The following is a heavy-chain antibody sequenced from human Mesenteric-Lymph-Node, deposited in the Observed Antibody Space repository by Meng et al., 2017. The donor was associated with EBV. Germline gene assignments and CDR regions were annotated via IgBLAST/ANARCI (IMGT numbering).Heavy chain of an antibody. D-gene: IGHD4-17*01. V-gene: IGHV3-23*01. CDR1: GFTFTAYA. CDR3: AKLDANDYGFYFDS. Sequence: EVQLLESGGGLVQPGGSLRLPCAASGFTFTAYAMSWVRQAPGKGLEWVSAVGAGGNTYYVDSVEGRFTVSRDDSKNTLYLQMDSLRAEDTAIYFCAKLDANDYGFYFDSWGQGTLVTVSS. CDR2: VGAGGNT. J-gene: IGHJ4*02.